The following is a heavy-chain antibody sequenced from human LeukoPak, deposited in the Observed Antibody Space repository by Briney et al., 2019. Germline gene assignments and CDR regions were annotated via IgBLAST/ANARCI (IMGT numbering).Heavy chain of an antibody. Sequence: SETLSLTCTVSGGSISSSSYYWGWIRQPPGKGLEWIGSIYYSGSTYYNPSLKSRVTISVDTSKNQFSLKLSSVTAAVTAVCYCARLGIVVVTADAFDIWGQGTMVTASS. CDR3: ARLGIVVVTADAFDI. CDR1: GGSISSSSYY. J-gene: IGHJ3*02. CDR2: IYYSGST. D-gene: IGHD2-21*02. V-gene: IGHV4-39*01.